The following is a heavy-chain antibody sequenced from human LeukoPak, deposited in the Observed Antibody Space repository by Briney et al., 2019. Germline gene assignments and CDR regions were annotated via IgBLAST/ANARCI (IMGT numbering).Heavy chain of an antibody. CDR3: ARDVYPGDAFDI. V-gene: IGHV4-59*01. Sequence: KSSETLSLTCTVSGGSISSYYRSWIRQPPGKGLEWIGYIYYSGSTNYNPSLKSRVTISVDTSKNQFSLKLSSVTAADTAVYYCARDVYPGDAFDIWGQGTMVTVPS. CDR2: IYYSGST. J-gene: IGHJ3*02. CDR1: GGSISSYY.